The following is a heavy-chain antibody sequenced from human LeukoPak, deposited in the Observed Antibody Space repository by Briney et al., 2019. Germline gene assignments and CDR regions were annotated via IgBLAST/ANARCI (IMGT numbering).Heavy chain of an antibody. CDR2: ISGSGGST. J-gene: IGHJ1*01. CDR1: GFTFSSYA. V-gene: IGHV3-23*01. CDR3: AKDSGSYHPEYFQH. Sequence: PGGSLRLSCAASGFTFSSYAMSWVRQAPGKGLEWVSAISGSGGSTYYADSLKGRLTISRDNSKNTLYMQMNSLRAEDTAVYYCAKDSGSYHPEYFQHWGQGTLVTVSS. D-gene: IGHD1-26*01.